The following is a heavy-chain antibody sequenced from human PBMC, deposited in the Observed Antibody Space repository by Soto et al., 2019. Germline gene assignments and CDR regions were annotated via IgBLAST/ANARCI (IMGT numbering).Heavy chain of an antibody. D-gene: IGHD3-3*02. J-gene: IGHJ5*02. CDR2: IWYDGHKE. Sequence: QVQLVESGGGVVQPEKSLRLSCAASGFIFSNYGMHWVRQAPGKGLEWVAVIWYDGHKEYYADSVKGPFIITRDNSRNTVYPQLKGLRAEDTAVYYWARERAVDYYHWFGPWGQGTLVTVCS. V-gene: IGHV3-33*01. CDR1: GFIFSNYG. CDR3: ARERAVDYYHWFGP.